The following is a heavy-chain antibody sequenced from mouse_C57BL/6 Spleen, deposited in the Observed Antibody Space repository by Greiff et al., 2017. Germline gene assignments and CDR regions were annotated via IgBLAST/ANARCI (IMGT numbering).Heavy chain of an antibody. CDR2: IRNKANGYTT. Sequence: EVKLVESGGGLVQPGGSLSLSCAASGFTFTDYYMSWVRQSPGKALEWLGFIRNKANGYTTEYSASVKGRFTISRDNSQSILYLQMHALRAKDRATYYCASGSPTVYYFDYWGQGTTLTVSS. J-gene: IGHJ2*01. CDR3: ASGSPTVYYFDY. CDR1: GFTFTDYY. D-gene: IGHD4-1*02. V-gene: IGHV7-3*01.